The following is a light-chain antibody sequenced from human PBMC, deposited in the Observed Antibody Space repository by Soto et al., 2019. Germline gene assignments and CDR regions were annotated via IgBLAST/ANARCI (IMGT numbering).Light chain of an antibody. J-gene: IGKJ2*03. Sequence: ETVMTQPPDTLSVSPGESATLSCRASQDVSTNLAWFHQKPGQTPRLVLYGASKRATGIPARFSGSGSGRHFTLTISSLQSEDFGVYYCQHYNNWPPYSFGQGTKVDI. CDR3: QHYNNWPPYS. CDR1: QDVSTN. CDR2: GAS. V-gene: IGKV3-15*01.